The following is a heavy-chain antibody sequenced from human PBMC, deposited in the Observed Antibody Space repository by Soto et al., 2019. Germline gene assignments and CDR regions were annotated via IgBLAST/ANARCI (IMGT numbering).Heavy chain of an antibody. V-gene: IGHV5-51*01. D-gene: IGHD7-27*01. CDR1: GYSFTSYW. Sequence: PGESLKISWKGSGYSFTSYWIGWVRQMPGKGQEWMGFIYPGDSDTRYSPSFQGQVTISADKSISTAYLQWSSLKASDTALYYCARPITGDDAFDIWGQGTMVTVSS. CDR2: IYPGDSDT. CDR3: ARPITGDDAFDI. J-gene: IGHJ3*02.